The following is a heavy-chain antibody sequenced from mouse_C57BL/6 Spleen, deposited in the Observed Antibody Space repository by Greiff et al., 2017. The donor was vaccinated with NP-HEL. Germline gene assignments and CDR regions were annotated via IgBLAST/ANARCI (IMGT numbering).Heavy chain of an antibody. J-gene: IGHJ1*03. CDR3: ATYYSNYGGYFDV. CDR2: IYPGDGDT. V-gene: IGHV1-82*01. D-gene: IGHD2-5*01. CDR1: GYAFSSSW. Sequence: VQLQQSGPELVKPGASVKISCKASGYAFSSSWMNRVKQRPGKGLEWIGRIYPGDGDTNYNGKFKGKATLTADKSSSTAYMQLSSLTSEDSAVYFCATYYSNYGGYFDVWGTGTTVTVSS.